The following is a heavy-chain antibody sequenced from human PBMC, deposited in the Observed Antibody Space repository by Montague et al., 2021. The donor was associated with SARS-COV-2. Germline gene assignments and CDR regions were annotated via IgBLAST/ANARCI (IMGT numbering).Heavy chain of an antibody. D-gene: IGHD3-10*01. V-gene: IGHV4-34*01. J-gene: IGHJ4*02. CDR1: GGSFSGYS. CDR3: ARGARQGYGFRLGSFDS. Sequence: SETLSLTCAVYGGSFSGYSWNWIRQPPGKGLDWIGEINHSGSTNYNPSLKSRVTMSVDTSKNQFSLKLSSVTAADTAVYYCARGARQGYGFRLGSFDSWGQGTLVTVSS. CDR2: INHSGST.